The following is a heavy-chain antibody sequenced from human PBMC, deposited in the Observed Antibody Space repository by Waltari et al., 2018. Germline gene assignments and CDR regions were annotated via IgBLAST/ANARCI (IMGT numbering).Heavy chain of an antibody. D-gene: IGHD6-13*01. Sequence: QLQLQESGPGLVQPSETLSLPSTVSGGSISSSSCAWCWIRQPPGKGLEWIGSIYYSGSTYYNPSLKSRVTISVDTSKKQFSLKLSSVTAADTAVYYCASVSDKYSSSWASGQGTLVTVSS. CDR2: IYYSGST. V-gene: IGHV4-39*07. CDR1: GGSISSSSCA. CDR3: ASVSDKYSSSWA. J-gene: IGHJ5*02.